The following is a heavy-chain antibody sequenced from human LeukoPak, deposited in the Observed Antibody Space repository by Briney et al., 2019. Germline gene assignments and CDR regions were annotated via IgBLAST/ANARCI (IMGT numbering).Heavy chain of an antibody. CDR3: AREGSSGWYGDYYYYGMDV. D-gene: IGHD6-19*01. CDR1: GYTFTSYA. J-gene: IGHJ6*02. V-gene: IGHV7-4-1*02. Sequence: ASVKVSCKASGYTFTSYAMNWVRQAPGQGLEWMGWINTNTGNPTYAQGFTGRFVFSLDTSVSTAYLQISSLKAEDTAVYYCAREGSSGWYGDYYYYGMDVWGQGTTVTVSS. CDR2: INTNTGNP.